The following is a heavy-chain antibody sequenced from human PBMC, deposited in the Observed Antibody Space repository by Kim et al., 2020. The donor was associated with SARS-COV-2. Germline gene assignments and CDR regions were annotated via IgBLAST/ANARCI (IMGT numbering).Heavy chain of an antibody. Sequence: ASVKVSCKASGYTFTSYGISWVRQAPGQGLEWMGWISAYNGNTNYAQKLQGRVTMTTDTSTSTAYMELRSLRSDDTAVYYCARGLYCSGGSCYSDYGMDVWGQGTTVTVSS. D-gene: IGHD2-15*01. CDR1: GYTFTSYG. J-gene: IGHJ6*02. CDR2: ISAYNGNT. V-gene: IGHV1-18*01. CDR3: ARGLYCSGGSCYSDYGMDV.